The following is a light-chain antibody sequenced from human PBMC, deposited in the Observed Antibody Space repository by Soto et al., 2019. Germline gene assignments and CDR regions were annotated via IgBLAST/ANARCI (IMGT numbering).Light chain of an antibody. CDR3: QQYGSSPLT. Sequence: EIVLTQSPGTLSLSPGERAALSCRASQSVSSSYLAWYQQKPGQPPRRLIFAASSRASGIPDRFSGSGSGTDFTLTISRLEPADFAVYYCQQYGSSPLTFGGGTKVDIK. CDR1: QSVSSSY. CDR2: AAS. J-gene: IGKJ4*01. V-gene: IGKV3-20*01.